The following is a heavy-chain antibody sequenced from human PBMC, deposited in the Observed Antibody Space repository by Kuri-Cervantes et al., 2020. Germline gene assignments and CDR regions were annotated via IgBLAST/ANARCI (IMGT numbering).Heavy chain of an antibody. CDR3: ARGRVGFGTVWWLRGDAFDI. CDR2: ISAYNGDT. CDR1: GYTFTSYG. D-gene: IGHD2-15*01. Sequence: ASVKVSCKASGYTFTSYGISWVRQAPGQGLEWMGWISAYNGDTNYAQKLQGRVTMTTDTSTSTAYMELSSLRSEDTAVYYCARGRVGFGTVWWLRGDAFDIWGQGTMVTVSS. V-gene: IGHV1-18*01. J-gene: IGHJ3*02.